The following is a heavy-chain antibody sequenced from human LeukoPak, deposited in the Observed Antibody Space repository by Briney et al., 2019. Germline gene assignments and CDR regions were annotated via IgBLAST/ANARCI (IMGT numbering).Heavy chain of an antibody. CDR2: IIPIIGTA. Sequence: SVKVSCKASGGTFSSYAISWVRQAPGQGLEWMGRIIPIIGTANYAQKFQGRVTITTDESTSTAYMELSSLRSEDTAVYYCARDAQGARRAVRYFDLWGRGTLVTVSS. CDR3: ARDAQGARRAVRYFDL. D-gene: IGHD6-6*01. CDR1: GGTFSSYA. J-gene: IGHJ2*01. V-gene: IGHV1-69*05.